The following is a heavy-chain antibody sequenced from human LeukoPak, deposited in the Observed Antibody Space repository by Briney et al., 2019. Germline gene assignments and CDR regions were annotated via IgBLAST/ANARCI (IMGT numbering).Heavy chain of an antibody. V-gene: IGHV4-59*01. CDR3: ARSQTGYTGSYGLFDP. D-gene: IGHD1-26*01. Sequence: SEPLSLTCTVSGGSISGYYWNWIRQPPGKGLEWIGYMFYSGSTSYNPSLKSRVTISLDTSKNQFSLKVTSVTAADTAMYYCARSQTGYTGSYGLFDPWGQGTLVTVSS. CDR2: MFYSGST. CDR1: GGSISGYY. J-gene: IGHJ5*02.